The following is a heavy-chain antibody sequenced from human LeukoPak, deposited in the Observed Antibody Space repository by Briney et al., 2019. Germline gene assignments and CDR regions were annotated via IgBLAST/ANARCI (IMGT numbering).Heavy chain of an antibody. V-gene: IGHV1-8*03. J-gene: IGHJ4*02. CDR2: MNPNSGNT. CDR1: GYTFTSYD. Sequence: GASVKVSCKASGYTFTSYDINWVRQATGQGLEWMGWMNPNSGNTGYAQKFQGRVTITRNTSISTAYMELSSLRSEDTAVYYCASSTRGVHEYSYGGYFDYWGQGTLVTVSS. D-gene: IGHD5-18*01. CDR3: ASSTRGVHEYSYGGYFDY.